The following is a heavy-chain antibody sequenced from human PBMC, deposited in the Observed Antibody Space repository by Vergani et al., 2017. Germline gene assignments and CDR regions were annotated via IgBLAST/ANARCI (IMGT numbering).Heavy chain of an antibody. J-gene: IGHJ4*02. CDR3: TRHVPWGDGAGLYFDH. CDR2: INPIDSKI. D-gene: IGHD3-16*01. CDR1: ESSFISNE. V-gene: IGHV5-51*01. Sequence: EVMLVQSGAEVKKPGESLKISCKYSESSFISNEIAWVRQMSGKGLQWMGNINPIDSKIASSPSFQGQAIMSLDKSITTAYLQWRSLKASDTAIYYGTRHVPWGDGAGLYFDHWGQGTQVTVSS.